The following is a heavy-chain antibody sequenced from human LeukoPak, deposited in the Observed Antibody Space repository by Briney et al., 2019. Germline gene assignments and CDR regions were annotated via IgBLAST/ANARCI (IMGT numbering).Heavy chain of an antibody. D-gene: IGHD3-22*01. CDR2: ISGTGNNT. CDR3: ARDRYESNGHVDY. J-gene: IGHJ4*02. Sequence: GGSLRLSCAASGFTFSSYAMTWVRQAPGKGLEWVSAISGTGNNTYYADSVKGRFTISRDNSKNTLYLQMNSLRAEDTAVYYCARDRYESNGHVDYWGQGTLVTVSS. V-gene: IGHV3-23*01. CDR1: GFTFSSYA.